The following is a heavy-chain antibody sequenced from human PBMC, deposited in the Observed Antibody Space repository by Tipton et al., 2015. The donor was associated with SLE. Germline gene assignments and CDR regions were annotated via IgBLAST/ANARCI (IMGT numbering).Heavy chain of an antibody. Sequence: TLSLTCAVYGGSFSGYYWNWIRQPPGKGLEWIGEINLSGRTNYNPSLKSRVTISVDTSKNQFSLKLSSVTAADTAVYYCARDRVAALYYYGMDVWGQGTTVTVSS. D-gene: IGHD6-6*01. V-gene: IGHV4-34*01. CDR1: GGSFSGYY. CDR2: INLSGRT. J-gene: IGHJ6*02. CDR3: ARDRVAALYYYGMDV.